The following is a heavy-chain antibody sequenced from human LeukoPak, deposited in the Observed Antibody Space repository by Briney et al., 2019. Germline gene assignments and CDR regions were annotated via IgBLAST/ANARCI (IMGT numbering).Heavy chain of an antibody. J-gene: IGHJ4*02. CDR1: GYTFTSYG. D-gene: IGHD6-19*01. CDR3: ARGYSSGWYIDY. Sequence: GASVKVSCKASGYTFTSYGISWVQQAPGQGLEWMGIINPSGGSTSYAQKFQGRVTMTRDTSTGTVYMELSSLRSEDTAVYYCARGYSSGWYIDYWGQGTLVTVSS. V-gene: IGHV1-46*01. CDR2: INPSGGST.